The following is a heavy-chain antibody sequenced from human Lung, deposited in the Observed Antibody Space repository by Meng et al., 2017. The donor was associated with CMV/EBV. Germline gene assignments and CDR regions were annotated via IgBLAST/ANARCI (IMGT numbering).Heavy chain of an antibody. CDR3: ARDQFDY. CDR2: ISTSSTYI. V-gene: IGHV3-21*01. J-gene: IGHJ4*02. CDR1: GFTFSSYS. Sequence: GGSLRLSCAASGFTFSSYSMNWVRQAPGKGLEWVSSISTSSTYIYYSDSVRGRFTISRDNAKNSVYLQMNSLRAEDTAVCYCARDQFDYWGQGTLVTVAS.